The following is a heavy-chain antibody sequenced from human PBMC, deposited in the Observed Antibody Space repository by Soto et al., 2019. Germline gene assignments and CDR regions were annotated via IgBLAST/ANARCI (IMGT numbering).Heavy chain of an antibody. CDR2: ISASGASI. V-gene: IGHV3-23*01. D-gene: IGHD5-12*01. CDR1: GFTFTDYA. J-gene: IGHJ4*02. CDR3: TKDWVVVSTIPHQ. Sequence: EEQLLESGGDLVQPGGSLRLSCAASGFTFTDYAMSWIRQAPGQGLEWVAGISASGASIHYADSVKGRFIVSRENSNNALYLQMNSLRVEDTAMYYCTKDWVVVSTIPHQWGQGTRVTVSS.